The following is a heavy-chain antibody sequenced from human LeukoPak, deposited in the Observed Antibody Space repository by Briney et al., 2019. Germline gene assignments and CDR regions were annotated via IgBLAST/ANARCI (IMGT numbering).Heavy chain of an antibody. CDR1: GFTFSSYW. Sequence: GGSLRLSCAASGFTFSSYWMHWVRHAPGKGLVWVSRINSDGSRTTYADSVKGRFTISRDNAKNTLHLQMNSLRAEDTAVYYCARDVQAGPGYWGQGTLVTVSS. V-gene: IGHV3-74*01. CDR2: INSDGSRT. CDR3: ARDVQAGPGY. D-gene: IGHD6-19*01. J-gene: IGHJ4*02.